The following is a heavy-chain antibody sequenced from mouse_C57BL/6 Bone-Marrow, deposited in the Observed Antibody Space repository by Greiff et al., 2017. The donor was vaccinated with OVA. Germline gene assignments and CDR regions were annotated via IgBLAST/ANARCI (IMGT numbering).Heavy chain of an antibody. CDR1: GFNIKDDY. D-gene: IGHD3-2*01. Sequence: EVQLKESGAELVRPGASVKLSCTASGFNIKDDYMHWVKQRPEQGLEWIGGIDPENGDTEYASKFQGKATITADTSSNTAYLQLSSLTAEDTAVYYCISTALALDYWGQGTTLTVSS. V-gene: IGHV14-4*01. CDR3: ISTALALDY. J-gene: IGHJ2*01. CDR2: IDPENGDT.